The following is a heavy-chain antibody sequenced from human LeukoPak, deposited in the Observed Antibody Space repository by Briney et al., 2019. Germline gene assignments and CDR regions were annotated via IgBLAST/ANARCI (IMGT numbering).Heavy chain of an antibody. CDR3: ARGSNPRVAAVASDYFDY. J-gene: IGHJ4*02. CDR1: EYTFTIYY. CDR2: INPSGGST. D-gene: IGHD2-15*01. V-gene: IGHV1-46*01. Sequence: GASVKVSCKASEYTFTIYYMHWVRQSPRQGLEWMGIINPSGGSTSYAQKFQGRVTMTRDTSTTTVYMELSSLRSEDTAVYYCARGSNPRVAAVASDYFDYWGQGTLVTVSS.